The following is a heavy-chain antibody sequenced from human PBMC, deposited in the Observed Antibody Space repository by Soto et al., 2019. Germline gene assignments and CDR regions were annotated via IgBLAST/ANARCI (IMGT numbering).Heavy chain of an antibody. CDR3: ATETWANNWFDP. CDR2: FDPEDGET. J-gene: IGHJ5*02. Sequence: ASVKVSCKVSGYTLTELSMHWVRQAPGKGLEWMGGFDPEDGETIYAQKFQGRVTMIEDTSTDTAYMELSSLRSEDTAVYYCATETWANNWFDPWGQGTLVTVSS. CDR1: GYTLTELS. V-gene: IGHV1-24*01. D-gene: IGHD3-16*01.